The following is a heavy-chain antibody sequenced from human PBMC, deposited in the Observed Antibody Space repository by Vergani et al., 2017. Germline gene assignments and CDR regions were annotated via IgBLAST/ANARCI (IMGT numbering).Heavy chain of an antibody. CDR3: ARGPTPPYYYGSGSHSLDY. D-gene: IGHD3-10*01. Sequence: QVQLQESGPGLVKPSETLSLTCTVSGGSISSYYWSWIRQPPGKGLEWIGYIYYSGSTYYNPSLKSRVTISVDTSKNQFSLKLSSVTAADTAVYYCARGPTPPYYYGSGSHSLDYWSQGTLVTVSS. V-gene: IGHV4-59*12. CDR1: GGSISSYY. J-gene: IGHJ4*02. CDR2: IYYSGST.